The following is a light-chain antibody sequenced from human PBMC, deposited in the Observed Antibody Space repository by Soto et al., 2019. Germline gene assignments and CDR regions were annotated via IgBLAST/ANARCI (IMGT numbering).Light chain of an antibody. CDR2: EVF. Sequence: EVVVTQSPLYLTVTLGQSASISCRSSQSLRHIDGYTYLDWFHQRPGQSPRSLIYEVFNRDSGVPDRFSGSGAGTDFTRKISRVEAEDVGFYYCLQKLRWPRTLGQGTKVEIK. V-gene: IGKV2-30*02. J-gene: IGKJ1*01. CDR1: QSLRHIDGYTY. CDR3: LQKLRWPRT.